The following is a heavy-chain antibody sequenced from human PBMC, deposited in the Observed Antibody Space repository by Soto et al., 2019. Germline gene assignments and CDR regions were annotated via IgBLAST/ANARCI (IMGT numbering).Heavy chain of an antibody. CDR3: ARDHPHSYGVYYFDY. Sequence: PSETLSLTCAVSGGSISSGGYSWSWFRQPPGKGLEWIGYIYHSGSTYYNPSLKSRVTISVDTSKNQVSPNVNSVTAADTAVYYCARDHPHSYGVYYFDYWGQGTPVTVSS. J-gene: IGHJ4*02. CDR1: GGSISSGGYS. CDR2: IYHSGST. V-gene: IGHV4-30-2*01. D-gene: IGHD5-18*01.